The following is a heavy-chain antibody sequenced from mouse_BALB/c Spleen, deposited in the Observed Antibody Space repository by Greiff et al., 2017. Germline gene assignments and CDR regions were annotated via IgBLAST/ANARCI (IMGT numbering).Heavy chain of an antibody. CDR3: ARDGYGYGYWYFDV. Sequence: EVMLVESGGGLVKPGGSLKLSCAASGFTFSDYYMYWVRQTPEKRLEWVATISDGGSYTYYPDSVKGRFTISRDNAKNNLYLQMSSLKSEDTAMYYCARDGYGYGYWYFDVWGAGTTVTVSS. V-gene: IGHV5-4*02. CDR2: ISDGGSYT. J-gene: IGHJ1*01. D-gene: IGHD2-2*01. CDR1: GFTFSDYY.